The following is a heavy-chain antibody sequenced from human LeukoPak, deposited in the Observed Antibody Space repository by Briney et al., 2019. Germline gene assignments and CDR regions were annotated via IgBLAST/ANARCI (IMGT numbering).Heavy chain of an antibody. Sequence: ASVKVSCKASGGTFSSYAISWVRQAPGQGLEWMGWMNPNSGNTGYAQKFQGRDTITRNTSISTAYMELSSLRAEDTAVYYCARVAAAGTLYRKDFDYWGQGTLVTVSS. CDR1: GGTFSSYA. CDR3: ARVAAAGTLYRKDFDY. V-gene: IGHV1-8*03. D-gene: IGHD6-13*01. J-gene: IGHJ4*02. CDR2: MNPNSGNT.